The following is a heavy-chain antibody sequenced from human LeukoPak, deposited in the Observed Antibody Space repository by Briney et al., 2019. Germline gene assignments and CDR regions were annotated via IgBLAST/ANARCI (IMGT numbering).Heavy chain of an antibody. J-gene: IGHJ4*02. V-gene: IGHV1-46*01. CDR3: ARVGPYCSGGSCYRLNY. CDR2: INPSGGST. D-gene: IGHD2-15*01. Sequence: VASVKVSCKASGYTFTSYYMHWVRQAPGQGLEWMGLINPSGGSTTYAQRFQGRVTMTRDMATSTDYMEVSSLRSEDTAVYYCARVGPYCSGGSCYRLNYWGQGTLVTVSS. CDR1: GYTFTSYY.